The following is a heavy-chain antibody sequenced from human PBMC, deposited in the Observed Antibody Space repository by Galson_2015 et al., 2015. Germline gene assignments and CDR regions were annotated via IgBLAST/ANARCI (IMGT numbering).Heavy chain of an antibody. Sequence: CAISGDSVSSHSAAWNWIRQSPSRGLEWLGRTYYRSKWYNDYAVSVKSRITINPDTSKNQFSLQLNSVTPEDTAVYYCARDHPQGVGATIGNDAFDIWGQGTMVIVSS. D-gene: IGHD1-26*01. CDR1: GDSVSSHSAA. CDR3: ARDHPQGVGATIGNDAFDI. J-gene: IGHJ3*02. V-gene: IGHV6-1*01. CDR2: TYYRSKWYN.